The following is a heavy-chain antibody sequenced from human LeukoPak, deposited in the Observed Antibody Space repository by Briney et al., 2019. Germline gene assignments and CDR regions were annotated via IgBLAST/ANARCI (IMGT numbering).Heavy chain of an antibody. Sequence: GRSLRLSCTVSGFTFSSHGMHWVRQAPGKGLEWVAVIWYDGSNKYYADSVKGRFTISRDNSKNTLYLQMDSLRAEDTAVYYCAKGRGDGYNYDYFDYWGQGTLVTVSS. D-gene: IGHD5-24*01. CDR3: AKGRGDGYNYDYFDY. J-gene: IGHJ4*02. CDR2: IWYDGSNK. CDR1: GFTFSSHG. V-gene: IGHV3-33*06.